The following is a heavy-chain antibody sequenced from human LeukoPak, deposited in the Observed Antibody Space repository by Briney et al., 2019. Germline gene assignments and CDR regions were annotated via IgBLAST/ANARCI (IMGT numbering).Heavy chain of an antibody. J-gene: IGHJ3*02. Sequence: GALRLSCAASGFTFSSYAINWVRQAPGKGLEWVSAISGSGGSTYYADSVKGRFTISRDNSKNSLYLQMNSLRAEDTAVFYCAKPLISGSYYGAFDIRGQGAMVTVSS. CDR2: ISGSGGST. CDR1: GFTFSSYA. V-gene: IGHV3-23*01. CDR3: AKPLISGSYYGAFDI. D-gene: IGHD1-26*01.